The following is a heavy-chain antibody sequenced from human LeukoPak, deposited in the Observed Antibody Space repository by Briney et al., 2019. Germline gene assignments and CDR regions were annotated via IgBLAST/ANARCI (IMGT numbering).Heavy chain of an antibody. CDR2: IYYSGST. D-gene: IGHD2-2*01. CDR3: ARMGPAASSTYYLTADAFDI. V-gene: IGHV4-30-4*08. CDR1: GGSISSGDYY. Sequence: PSQTLSLTCTVSGGSISSGDYYWSWIRQPPGKGLEWIGYIYYSGSTYYNPSLKSRVTISVDTSKNQFSLKLSSVTAADAAVYYCARMGPAASSTYYLTADAFDIWGQGTMVTVSS. J-gene: IGHJ3*02.